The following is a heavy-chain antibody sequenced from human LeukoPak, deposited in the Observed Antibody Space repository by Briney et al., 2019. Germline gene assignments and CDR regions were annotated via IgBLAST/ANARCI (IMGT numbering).Heavy chain of an antibody. J-gene: IGHJ5*02. V-gene: IGHV1-8*01. CDR2: MNPNSGNT. D-gene: IGHD1-1*01. Sequence: ASVKVSCKASGYTFTSDDINWVRQATGQGLEWMGWMNPNSGNTGYAQKFQGRVTMTRNNSISTAYMELSSLRSEDTAVYYCARGLLVERIRNWFDPWGQGTLVTVSS. CDR1: GYTFTSDD. CDR3: ARGLLVERIRNWFDP.